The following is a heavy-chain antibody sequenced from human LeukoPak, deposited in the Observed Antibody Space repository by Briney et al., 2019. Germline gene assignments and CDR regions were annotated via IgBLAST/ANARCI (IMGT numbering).Heavy chain of an antibody. CDR3: AREIRSYSSKWFDP. V-gene: IGHV1-46*01. D-gene: IGHD6-13*01. CDR1: GYSFTSNY. Sequence: ASVKVSCKASGYSFTSNYIHWVRQAPGQGLEWMGMIYPRDGSTNYAQKLQGRVTMTTDTSTSTAYMELRSLRSDDTAVYYCAREIRSYSSKWFDPWGQGTLVTVSS. J-gene: IGHJ5*02. CDR2: IYPRDGST.